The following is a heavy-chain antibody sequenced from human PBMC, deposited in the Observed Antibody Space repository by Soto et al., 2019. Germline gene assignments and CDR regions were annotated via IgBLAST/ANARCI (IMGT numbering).Heavy chain of an antibody. D-gene: IGHD1-20*01. CDR2: IKPDGSEQ. CDR3: ARGNWNYYYGFDV. CDR1: EFTFDKYY. V-gene: IGHV3-7*01. Sequence: GGSLRLSCAASEFTFDKYYMTWVRQAPEKGPEWVANIKPDGSEQYYVDSVKGRFTISRDNANNSLYLQMNSLRAEDTAVYFCARGNWNYYYGFDVSGQGTTVTVSS. J-gene: IGHJ6*02.